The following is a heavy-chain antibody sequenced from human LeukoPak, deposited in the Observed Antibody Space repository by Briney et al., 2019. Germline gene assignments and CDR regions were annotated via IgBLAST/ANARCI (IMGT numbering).Heavy chain of an antibody. CDR2: VWSDGSNK. D-gene: IGHD5-18*01. CDR3: ARLWGAAMLDY. Sequence: PGGSLRLSCAASGFTFSTYGMHWVRQAPGKGLEWVAAVWSDGSNKNYTDSVKGRFTISRDNSKNTLFLQMNSLRAEDTAVYYCARLWGAAMLDYWGQGALVTVSS. CDR1: GFTFSTYG. J-gene: IGHJ4*02. V-gene: IGHV3-33*01.